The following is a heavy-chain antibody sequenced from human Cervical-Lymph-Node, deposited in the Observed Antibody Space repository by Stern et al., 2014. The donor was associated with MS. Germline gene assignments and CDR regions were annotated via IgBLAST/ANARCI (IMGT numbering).Heavy chain of an antibody. CDR2: INPNSGGT. Sequence: VQLVESGAEVKKPGASVKVSCKASGYTFTDYYMHWVRQAPGQGLEWMGRINPNSGGTNYAQKFQGRVTMTRDKFISTTYMELSRLRSDDTAVYYCARERALIVGATTGFDYWGQGTLVTVSS. J-gene: IGHJ4*02. D-gene: IGHD1-26*01. V-gene: IGHV1-2*06. CDR3: ARERALIVGATTGFDY. CDR1: GYTFTDYY.